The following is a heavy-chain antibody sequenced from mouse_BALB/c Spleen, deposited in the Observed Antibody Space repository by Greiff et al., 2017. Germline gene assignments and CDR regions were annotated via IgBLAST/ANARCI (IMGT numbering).Heavy chain of an antibody. J-gene: IGHJ1*01. V-gene: IGHV5-6-5*01. Sequence: EVKLVESGGGLVKPGGSLKLSCAASGFTFSSYAMAWVRQTPEQRLEWVASISSGGSTYYPDSVKGRFTISRDNARNTMFLQMTSLRSEDTAMYYCARRGSSYWYFDVWGAGTTVTVSS. CDR1: GFTFSSYA. CDR2: ISSGGST. D-gene: IGHD1-1*01. CDR3: ARRGSSYWYFDV.